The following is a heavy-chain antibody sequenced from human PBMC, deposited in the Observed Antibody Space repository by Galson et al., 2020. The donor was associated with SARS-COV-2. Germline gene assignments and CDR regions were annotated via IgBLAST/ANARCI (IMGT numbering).Heavy chain of an antibody. Sequence: SETLSLTCTVYAGSFSGYYWRWIRQPPGKGLDWTAEINHSGSTNYNPSPKSRVTISVDTSKNQFSLKLSSVTAADTAVYYCARVPTYGYSSGWYKVEDYWGQGTLVSVSS. V-gene: IGHV4-34*01. CDR1: AGSFSGYY. J-gene: IGHJ4*02. CDR3: ARVPTYGYSSGWYKVEDY. D-gene: IGHD6-19*01. CDR2: INHSGST.